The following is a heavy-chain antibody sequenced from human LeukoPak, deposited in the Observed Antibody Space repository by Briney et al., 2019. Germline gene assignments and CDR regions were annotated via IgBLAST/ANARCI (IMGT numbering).Heavy chain of an antibody. J-gene: IGHJ4*02. CDR1: GFTFSTYW. Sequence: TGGSLRLSCAASGFTFSTYWMHWVRQAPGKGLEWVSAISSSGGSTYYADSVKGRFTISRDNSKNTLYLQMNSLRAEDTAVYYCAKDGSGWYRGNFDYWGQGTLVTVSS. D-gene: IGHD6-19*01. V-gene: IGHV3-23*01. CDR3: AKDGSGWYRGNFDY. CDR2: ISSSGGST.